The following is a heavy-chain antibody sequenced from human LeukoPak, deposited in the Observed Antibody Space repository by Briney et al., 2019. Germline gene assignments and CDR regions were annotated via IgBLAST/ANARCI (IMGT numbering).Heavy chain of an antibody. D-gene: IGHD6-13*01. CDR2: ISAYNGNT. Sequence: ASVKASCKASGYTFTSYGISWVRQAPGQGLEWMGWISAYNGNTNYAQKLQGRVTMTTETSTSTAYMELRSLRSDDTAMYYCARDRSTIAAAGCFDFWGQGTLVTVSS. CDR3: ARDRSTIAAAGCFDF. J-gene: IGHJ4*02. CDR1: GYTFTSYG. V-gene: IGHV1-18*01.